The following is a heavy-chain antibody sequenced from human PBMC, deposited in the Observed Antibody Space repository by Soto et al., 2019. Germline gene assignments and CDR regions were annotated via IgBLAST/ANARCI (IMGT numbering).Heavy chain of an antibody. D-gene: IGHD1-1*01. CDR2: LYDVDGS. J-gene: IGHJ3*01. CDR1: GLTISGKKY. V-gene: IGHV3-53*01. Sequence: DVQLVESGGGLIQPGESLRLSCAAFGLTISGKKYVAWVRQAPGKGLEWVSALYDVDGSFYADSVTGRFTTSGDSSKTTVYLQMNDLRLDDTAVYYCATWHEREHAFDVWGQGTTVTISS. CDR3: ATWHEREHAFDV.